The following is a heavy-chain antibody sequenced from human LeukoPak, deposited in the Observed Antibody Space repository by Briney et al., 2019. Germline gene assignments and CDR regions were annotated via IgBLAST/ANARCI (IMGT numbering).Heavy chain of an antibody. CDR1: GFTFSSYA. V-gene: IGHV3-30-3*01. CDR3: ARDFQHYYDSSGYYDY. D-gene: IGHD3-22*01. Sequence: GGSLRLSCAASGFTFSSYAMHWVRQAPGKGLEWVAVISYDGSNKYYADPVKGRFTISRDNSKNTLYLQMNSLRAEDTAVYYCARDFQHYYDSSGYYDYWGQGTLVTVSS. CDR2: ISYDGSNK. J-gene: IGHJ4*02.